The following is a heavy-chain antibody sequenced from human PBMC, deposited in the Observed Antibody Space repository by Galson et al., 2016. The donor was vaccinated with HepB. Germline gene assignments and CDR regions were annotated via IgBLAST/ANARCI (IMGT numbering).Heavy chain of an antibody. J-gene: IGHJ3*01. V-gene: IGHV3-11*01. Sequence: SLRLSCAVSGFPFSDYYMSWIRQAPGKGLEWVSYMSSSGSTIYYAGSVKGRFTISRDNAKNSLYLQMNSLRAEDTALYFCARDLSFSDAFDFWGQGTMVTVSS. CDR3: ARDLSFSDAFDF. CDR2: MSSSGSTI. CDR1: GFPFSDYY.